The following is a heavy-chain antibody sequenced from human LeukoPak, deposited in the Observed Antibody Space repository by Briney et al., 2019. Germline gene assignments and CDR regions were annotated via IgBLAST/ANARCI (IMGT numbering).Heavy chain of an antibody. J-gene: IGHJ4*02. V-gene: IGHV1-2*02. CDR3: ARDPQQGPYYFDY. CDR1: GYTSTGYY. Sequence: ASVKVSCKASGYTSTGYYMHWVRQAPGQGLEWMGWINPNSGGTNYAQKFQGRVTMTRDTSISTAYMELSRLRSDDTAVYYCARDPQQGPYYFDYWGQGTLVTVSS. CDR2: INPNSGGT.